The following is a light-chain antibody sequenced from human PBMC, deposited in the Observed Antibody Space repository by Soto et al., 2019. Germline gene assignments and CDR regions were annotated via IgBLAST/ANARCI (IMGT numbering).Light chain of an antibody. J-gene: IGLJ1*01. CDR3: QVWDGNSDHFV. V-gene: IGLV3-21*02. Sequence: SFELTQPPSVSVAPGQTATITCGGNTIGIRLLHWYPQKQGQAPVLVVCDDSDRPSGIPERFSGSNSGNTATLTISRVEAGDEADYYCQVWDGNSDHFVFGGGTKVTVL. CDR2: DDS. CDR1: TIGIRL.